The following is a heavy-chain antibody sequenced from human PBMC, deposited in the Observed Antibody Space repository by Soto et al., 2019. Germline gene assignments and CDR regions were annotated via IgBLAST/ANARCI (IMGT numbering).Heavy chain of an antibody. CDR3: TRKTGGYYFFEY. V-gene: IGHV4-28*01. Sequence: QVQLQESGPGLVKPSDTLSLTCAVSGTSISGDYWWGWIRQTPGKGLEWIGYISSGGATHYIPSLGSRLTMSVDTSRSQFSLKLGSVTAVDAALYYCTRKTGGYYFFEYWGRGTLVTVSS. CDR2: ISSGGAT. CDR1: GTSISGDYW. J-gene: IGHJ4*02. D-gene: IGHD2-8*02.